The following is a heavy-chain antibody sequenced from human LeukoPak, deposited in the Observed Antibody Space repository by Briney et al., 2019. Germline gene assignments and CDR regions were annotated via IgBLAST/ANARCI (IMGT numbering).Heavy chain of an antibody. D-gene: IGHD2-21*02. V-gene: IGHV4-61*02. CDR3: ARNYPYCGGDCYSY. CDR2: IYTSGST. CDR1: GGSISSGSYY. Sequence: SETLSLTCTVSGGSISSGSYYWSWIRQPAGKGLEWIGRIYTSGSTNYNPSLKSRVTISVDTSKNQFSLKLSSVTAADTAVYYCARNYPYCGGDCYSYWGQGTLVTVSS. J-gene: IGHJ4*02.